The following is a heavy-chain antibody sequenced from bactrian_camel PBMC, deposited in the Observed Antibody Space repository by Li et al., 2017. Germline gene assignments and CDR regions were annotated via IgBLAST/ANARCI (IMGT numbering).Heavy chain of an antibody. CDR3: AEGRGSRGELCYSLNY. D-gene: IGHD6*01. J-gene: IGHJ4*01. CDR1: GSTVT. CDR2: IYNGGAQT. V-gene: IGHV3S31*01. Sequence: VQLVESGGGAVQNGGSLRLSCAASGSTVTMAWFRRAPGRAPAEREGIAAIYNGGAQTWYAGSVKGRFTISQDSAKSTVYLQMNNLQPEDTATYYCAEGRGSRGELCYSLNYWGQGTQVTVS.